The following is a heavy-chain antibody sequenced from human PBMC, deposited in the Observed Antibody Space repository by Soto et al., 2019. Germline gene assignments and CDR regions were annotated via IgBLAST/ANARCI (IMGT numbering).Heavy chain of an antibody. CDR3: ARRYGDPSSAAGFGC. Sequence: QIQLVQSGGEVKKPGASVKVSCKASGYSFTDYGIHWVRQAPGQGLEWMGWISTYNGRTSYAQNLQGRVTMTKDTSTTTAYMELRSLRSDDTAVYYCARRYGDPSSAAGFGCWGQGTLVIVSS. CDR2: ISTYNGRT. CDR1: GYSFTDYG. V-gene: IGHV1-18*01. D-gene: IGHD2-21*02. J-gene: IGHJ4*02.